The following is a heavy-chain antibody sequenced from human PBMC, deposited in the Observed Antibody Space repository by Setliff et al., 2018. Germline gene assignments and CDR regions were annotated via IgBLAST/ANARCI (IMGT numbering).Heavy chain of an antibody. J-gene: IGHJ6*03. D-gene: IGHD5-12*01. CDR3: ARDHDIVPGVDYMDV. V-gene: IGHV3-21*01. Sequence: GGSLRLSCAASGFTFSSYGMNWVRQAPGKGLEWVSCISGSSSYIHYADSMKGRFTISRDNAKNSLYLQMNSLRAEDTAVYYCARDHDIVPGVDYMDVWGKGTTVTVSS. CDR1: GFTFSSYG. CDR2: ISGSSSYI.